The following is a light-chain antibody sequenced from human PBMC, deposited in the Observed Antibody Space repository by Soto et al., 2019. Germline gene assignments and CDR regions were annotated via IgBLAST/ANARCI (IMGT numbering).Light chain of an antibody. CDR3: QQYNSYWT. CDR2: KAS. CDR1: QSISSW. V-gene: IGKV1-5*03. Sequence: DIQMTQSPSTLSASVGDRVTTTCRASQSISSWLAWYQQKPGKAPKLLIYKASSLESGVPSRFSGSGSGTEFTLTISSLQPDDFATYYFQQYNSYWTFGQGTKVEIK. J-gene: IGKJ1*01.